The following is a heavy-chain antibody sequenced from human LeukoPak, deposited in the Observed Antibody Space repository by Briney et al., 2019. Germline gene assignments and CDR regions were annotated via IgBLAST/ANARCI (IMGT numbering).Heavy chain of an antibody. CDR1: GFTFDDYA. J-gene: IGHJ6*02. V-gene: IGHV3-9*01. Sequence: GGSLRLSCAAPGFTFDDYAMHWVRQAPGKGLEWVSGISWNSGSIGYADSVKGRFTISRDNAKNSLYLQMNSLRAEDTALYYCAKGHNSGYYYGMDVWGQGTTVTVSS. CDR3: AKGHNSGYYYGMDV. D-gene: IGHD4-23*01. CDR2: ISWNSGSI.